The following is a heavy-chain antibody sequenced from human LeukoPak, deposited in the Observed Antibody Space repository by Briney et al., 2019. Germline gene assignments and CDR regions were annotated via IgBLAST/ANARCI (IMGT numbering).Heavy chain of an antibody. Sequence: GGSLRLSCAASGFTFSSYSMNWVRQAPGKGLEWVTNIKQDGSEKYYVDSVKGRFTISRDNAKISLYLQMNSLRAEDTAVYYCMREAPNFDPWGQGTLVTVSS. CDR3: MREAPNFDP. V-gene: IGHV3-7*01. J-gene: IGHJ5*02. CDR2: IKQDGSEK. CDR1: GFTFSSYS.